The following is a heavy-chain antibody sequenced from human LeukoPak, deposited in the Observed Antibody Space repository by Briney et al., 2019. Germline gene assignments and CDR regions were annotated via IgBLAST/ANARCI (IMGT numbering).Heavy chain of an antibody. Sequence: GSLRLSCAASGFTFSYYWMTWVRQAPGKGLEWVANIKQDGREKYYVDSVKGRFTISRDNAKNSLYLQMNSLRAEDTAVYYCAREGSYCSSTSCYRYYGMDVWGQGTTVTVSS. D-gene: IGHD2-2*02. CDR1: GFTFSYYW. CDR2: IKQDGREK. V-gene: IGHV3-7*04. J-gene: IGHJ6*02. CDR3: AREGSYCSSTSCYRYYGMDV.